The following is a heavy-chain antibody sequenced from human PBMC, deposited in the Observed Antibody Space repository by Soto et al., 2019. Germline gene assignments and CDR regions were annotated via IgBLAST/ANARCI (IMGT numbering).Heavy chain of an antibody. D-gene: IGHD1-26*01. CDR2: IYSGSNT. Sequence: EVQLVESGGDLVQPGRSLRLSCAASGFLVSSNYMSWVRQAPGKGLEWVSIIYSGSNTHYADSVKGRFTISRDNSRNTRYLQMNNLRVEDTAVYYCARGFRVEGAYGAGAFFASWGQGTLVTVSS. CDR3: ARGFRVEGAYGAGAFFAS. CDR1: GFLVSSNY. J-gene: IGHJ4*02. V-gene: IGHV3-66*01.